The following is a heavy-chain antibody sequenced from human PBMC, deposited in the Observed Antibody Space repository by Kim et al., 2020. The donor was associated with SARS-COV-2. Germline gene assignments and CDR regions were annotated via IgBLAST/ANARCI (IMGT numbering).Heavy chain of an antibody. Sequence: ADSGKGRFTISRDNSKNTLYLQMNSLRAEDPAVYYCARASYSSGWYAFGYWGQGTLVTVSS. V-gene: IGHV3-30*01. D-gene: IGHD6-19*01. CDR3: ARASYSSGWYAFGY. J-gene: IGHJ4*02.